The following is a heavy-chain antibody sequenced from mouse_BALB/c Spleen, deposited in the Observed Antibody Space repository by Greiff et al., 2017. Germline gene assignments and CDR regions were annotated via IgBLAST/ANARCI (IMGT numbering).Heavy chain of an antibody. D-gene: IGHD3-1*01. CDR2: ISSGGSYT. CDR1: GFTFSSYA. Sequence: EVMLVESGGGLVKPGGSLKLSCAASGFTFSSYAMSWVRQTPEKRLEWVATISSGGSYTYYPDSVKGRFTISRDNAKNTLYLQMSSLRSEDTAMYYCARLGLGNYDAMDYWGQGTSVTVSS. J-gene: IGHJ4*01. V-gene: IGHV5-9-1*01. CDR3: ARLGLGNYDAMDY.